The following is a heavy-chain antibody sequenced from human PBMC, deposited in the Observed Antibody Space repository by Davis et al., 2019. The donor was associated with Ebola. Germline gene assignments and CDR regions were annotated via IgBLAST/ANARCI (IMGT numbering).Heavy chain of an antibody. Sequence: GESLKISCAASGFTFSSYAMSWVRQAPGKGLEWVSAISGSGGSTYYADSVKGRFTISRDNSKNSLYLQMNSLRDEDTAVYYGASPLSTVTTGNYYYYYGMDVRGQGTTVTVSS. V-gene: IGHV3-23*01. CDR3: ASPLSTVTTGNYYYYYGMDV. D-gene: IGHD4-17*01. CDR1: GFTFSSYA. J-gene: IGHJ6*02. CDR2: ISGSGGST.